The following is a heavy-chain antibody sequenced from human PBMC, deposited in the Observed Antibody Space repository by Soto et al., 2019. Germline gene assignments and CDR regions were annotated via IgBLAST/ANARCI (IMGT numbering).Heavy chain of an antibody. CDR2: ISGSGGST. D-gene: IGHD1-7*01. Sequence: GGSLRLSCAASGFTFSSYAMSWVRQAPGKGLEWVSAISGSGGSTYYADSVKGRFTISRDNSKNTLYLQMNSLRAEDTAVYYCALGITGTPNSPLGYWGQGTLVTVSS. V-gene: IGHV3-23*01. CDR1: GFTFSSYA. J-gene: IGHJ4*02. CDR3: ALGITGTPNSPLGY.